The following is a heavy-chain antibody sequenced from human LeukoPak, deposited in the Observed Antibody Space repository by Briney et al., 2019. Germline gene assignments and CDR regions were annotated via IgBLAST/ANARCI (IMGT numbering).Heavy chain of an antibody. CDR3: ARVFLERLTSGYFDN. J-gene: IGHJ4*02. V-gene: IGHV3-30*03. CDR1: GFIFGGYG. D-gene: IGHD3-3*01. Sequence: GGSLRLSCAASGFIFGGYGMHWVRQGPGKGLEWVAVISDEGHQKYYGDSVKGRFTNSRDNPKNTLYLQMNSLRDDDTAVYYCARVFLERLTSGYFDNWGQGTLVTVSP. CDR2: ISDEGHQK.